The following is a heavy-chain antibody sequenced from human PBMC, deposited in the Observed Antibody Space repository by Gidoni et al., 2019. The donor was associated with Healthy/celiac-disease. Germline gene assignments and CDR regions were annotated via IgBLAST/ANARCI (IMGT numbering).Heavy chain of an antibody. CDR1: GGPISSGSYY. CDR3: ARRSYGGHLDY. J-gene: IGHJ4*02. D-gene: IGHD5-12*01. V-gene: IGHV4-61*02. Sequence: QVQLQESGPGLVKPSQTLSLTCTVSGGPISSGSYYWSWIRQPAGKGLEWIGRIYTSGSTNYNPSLKSRVTISVDTSKNQFSLKLSSVTAADTAVYYCARRSYGGHLDYWGQGTLVTVSS. CDR2: IYTSGST.